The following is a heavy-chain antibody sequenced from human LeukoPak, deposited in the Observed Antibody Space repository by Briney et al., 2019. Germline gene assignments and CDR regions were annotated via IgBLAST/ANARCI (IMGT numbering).Heavy chain of an antibody. CDR2: INTNTGNP. Sequence: ASVKVSCKASGYTFTSYAMNRVRQAPGQGLEWMGWINTNTGNPTYAQGFTGRFVFSLDTSVSTAYLQISSLKAEDTAVYYCARVEVERGYSYGYSGGDAFDIWGQGTMVTVSS. V-gene: IGHV7-4-1*02. J-gene: IGHJ3*02. CDR3: ARVEVERGYSYGYSGGDAFDI. D-gene: IGHD5-18*01. CDR1: GYTFTSYA.